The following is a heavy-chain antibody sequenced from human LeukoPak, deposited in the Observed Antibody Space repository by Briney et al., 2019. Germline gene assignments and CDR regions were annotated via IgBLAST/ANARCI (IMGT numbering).Heavy chain of an antibody. CDR3: ATDGRGYSYGPLIDH. J-gene: IGHJ4*02. CDR2: FDPEDGET. Sequence: ASVTVSCKVSGYTLTELSMHWVRQAPGKGLEWMGGFDPEDGETIYAQKFQGRVTMTEDTSTDTAYMELSSLRSEDTAVYYCATDGRGYSYGPLIDHWGQGTLVTVSS. CDR1: GYTLTELS. V-gene: IGHV1-24*01. D-gene: IGHD5-18*01.